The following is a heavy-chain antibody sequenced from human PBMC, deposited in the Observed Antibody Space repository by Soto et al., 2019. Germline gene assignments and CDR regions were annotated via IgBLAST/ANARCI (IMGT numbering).Heavy chain of an antibody. V-gene: IGHV3-23*01. CDR2: IFAGGGST. Sequence: GGSLRLSCTPSGFTFSNYAMFWVRQAPGKGLEWVSTIFAGGGSTYYADSVKGRFTISRDNSKNILFLQMDSLRAEDTAVYFCAKDLIRGDGYIDFDYWGQGTLVTVSS. D-gene: IGHD3-10*01. CDR3: AKDLIRGDGYIDFDY. CDR1: GFTFSNYA. J-gene: IGHJ4*02.